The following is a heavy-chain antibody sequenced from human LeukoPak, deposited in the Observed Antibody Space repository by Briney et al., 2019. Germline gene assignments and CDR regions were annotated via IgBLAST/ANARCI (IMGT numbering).Heavy chain of an antibody. Sequence: GGSLRLSCAASGFTFSSYSMNWVRQAPGKGLEWVSSISSSSSYIYYADSVKGRFTISRDNAKNSLYLQMNSLRAEDTAVYYCARGIPDYYDSSGNLDYWGQGTLVTVSS. J-gene: IGHJ4*02. V-gene: IGHV3-21*01. D-gene: IGHD3-22*01. CDR2: ISSSSSYI. CDR1: GFTFSSYS. CDR3: ARGIPDYYDSSGNLDY.